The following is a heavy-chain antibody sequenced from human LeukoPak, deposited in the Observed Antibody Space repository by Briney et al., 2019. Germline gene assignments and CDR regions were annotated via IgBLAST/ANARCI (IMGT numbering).Heavy chain of an antibody. Sequence: SETLSLTCTVSGGSITSYYWSWIRQSAGKGLEWIGRIYITGSTTYNPSLKSRVTMPLHTSKNQFSLKLSSVTAADTAVYYCARDGSGSYYYMDVWGKGTTVTVSS. CDR1: GGSITSYY. V-gene: IGHV4-4*07. D-gene: IGHD3-10*01. CDR2: IYITGST. CDR3: ARDGSGSYYYMDV. J-gene: IGHJ6*03.